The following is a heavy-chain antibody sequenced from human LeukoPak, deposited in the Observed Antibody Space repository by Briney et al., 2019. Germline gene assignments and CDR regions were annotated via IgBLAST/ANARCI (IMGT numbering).Heavy chain of an antibody. J-gene: IGHJ4*02. D-gene: IGHD6-13*01. CDR2: IYHSGST. V-gene: IGHV4-4*02. CDR1: GGSISSSNW. Sequence: PAGTLSLTCAVSGGSISSSNWWSWIRQPPGKGLEWIGEIYHSGSTNYNPPLKCRVTISVDKSKNQFSLKLSSVTAADTAVYYCARPAAGTWYFDYWGQGTLVTVSS. CDR3: ARPAAGTWYFDY.